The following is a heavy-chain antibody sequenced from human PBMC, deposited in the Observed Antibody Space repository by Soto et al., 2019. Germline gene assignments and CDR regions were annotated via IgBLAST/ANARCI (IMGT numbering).Heavy chain of an antibody. V-gene: IGHV1-24*01. Sequence: ASVKVSCKVSGYSLTELSMHWVRQASGKGLEWMGGLDPDNDETIYAQKFQGRVTMTEDTSADTAYMELSSLRSEDTAVYYCARCGYSWNHYYYYGMDVWGQGTTVTVS. CDR1: GYSLTELS. CDR3: ARCGYSWNHYYYYGMDV. J-gene: IGHJ6*02. D-gene: IGHD1-20*01. CDR2: LDPDNDET.